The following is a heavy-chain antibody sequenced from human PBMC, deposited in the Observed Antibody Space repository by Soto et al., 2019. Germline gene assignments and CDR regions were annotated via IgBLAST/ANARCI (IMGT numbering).Heavy chain of an antibody. V-gene: IGHV4-39*01. Sequence: PSETLSLTCTVSGGSISSSSYYWGWIRQPPGKGLEWIGSIYYSGSTYYNPSLKSRVTISVDTSKNQFSLKLSSVTAADTAVYYCARQEFTVTSTDYWGQGTLVTVSS. CDR1: GGSISSSSYY. J-gene: IGHJ4*02. CDR3: ARQEFTVTSTDY. CDR2: IYYSGST. D-gene: IGHD4-17*01.